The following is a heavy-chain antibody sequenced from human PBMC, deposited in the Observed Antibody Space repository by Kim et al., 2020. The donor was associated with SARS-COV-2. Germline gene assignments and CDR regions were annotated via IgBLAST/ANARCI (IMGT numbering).Heavy chain of an antibody. CDR1: GYTFISYG. Sequence: ASVKVSCKASGYTFISYGISWVRQAPGQGLEWMGWINGHNDDATHAQKFEGRLTLTKESSTSTVYLDLRSLRSDDTATYYCSRLGATFDLWGQGTLVTVSS. J-gene: IGHJ4*02. CDR2: INGHNDDA. D-gene: IGHD3-16*01. CDR3: SRLGATFDL. V-gene: IGHV1-18*01.